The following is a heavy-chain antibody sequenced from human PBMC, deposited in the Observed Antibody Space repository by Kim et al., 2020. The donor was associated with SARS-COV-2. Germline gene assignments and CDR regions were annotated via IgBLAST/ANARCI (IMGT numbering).Heavy chain of an antibody. CDR2: NTKNGDST. CDR3: VRGAQWLLQSP. J-gene: IGHJ5*02. CDR1: GFTFDDYA. D-gene: IGHD6-19*01. V-gene: IGHV3-43*02. Sequence: GGSLRLSCAASGFTFDDYAMHWVRQPPGKGLEWVALNTKNGDSTILADSVKGRFIISRDNSRKSLYLQMNSLSTEDTALYYCVRGAQWLLQSPWGQGTLVIVSS.